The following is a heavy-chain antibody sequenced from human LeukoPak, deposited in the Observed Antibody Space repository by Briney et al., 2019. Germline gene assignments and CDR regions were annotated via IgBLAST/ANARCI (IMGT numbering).Heavy chain of an antibody. CDR1: GFTFSSYG. V-gene: IGHV3-30*02. CDR3: AKDRVQLPTLFNY. Sequence: GGSLRLSCAASGFTFSSYGMHWVRQAPGKGLEWVTFIRHNGSKEYYADSVKGRFTISRDNSKNTLYLQMNSLRAEDTAVYYCAKDRVQLPTLFNYWGQGTLVTVSS. J-gene: IGHJ4*02. D-gene: IGHD2-2*01. CDR2: IRHNGSKE.